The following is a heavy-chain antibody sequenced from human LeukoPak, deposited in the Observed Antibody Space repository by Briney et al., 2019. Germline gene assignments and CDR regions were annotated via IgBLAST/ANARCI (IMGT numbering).Heavy chain of an antibody. CDR2: IDERGRNA. Sequence: PGGSLRLSCAASGFTFSNHWMHWVRQAPGKGLVWVSRIDERGRNAMYADSVKGRFSISRGNAKNTVNLQMNSLRADDTGVYYCIRDEALWRLDYWGQGTLVTVSS. CDR3: IRDEALWRLDY. V-gene: IGHV3-74*03. J-gene: IGHJ4*02. D-gene: IGHD2-21*01. CDR1: GFTFSNHW.